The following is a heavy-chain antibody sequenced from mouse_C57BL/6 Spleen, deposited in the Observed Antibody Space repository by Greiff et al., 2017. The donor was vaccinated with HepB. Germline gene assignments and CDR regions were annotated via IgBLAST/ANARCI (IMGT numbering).Heavy chain of an antibody. CDR1: GYTFTSYW. V-gene: IGHV1-50*01. J-gene: IGHJ2*01. CDR2: IDPSDSYT. D-gene: IGHD6-1*01. CDR3: ARRWGPLDY. Sequence: QVQLQQPGAELVKPGASVKLSCKASGYTFTSYWMQWVKQRPGQGLEWIGEIDPSDSYTNYNQKFKGKATLTVDTSSSTAYMQLSSLTSEDSAVYYCARRWGPLDYWGQGTTLTVSS.